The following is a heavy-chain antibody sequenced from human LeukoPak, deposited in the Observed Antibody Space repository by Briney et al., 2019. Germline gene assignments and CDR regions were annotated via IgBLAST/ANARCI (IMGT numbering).Heavy chain of an antibody. J-gene: IGHJ4*02. CDR3: AAGGVYDLLGN. Sequence: ASVKVSCKVSGYSLSKLSMHWVRQAPGKGLEWMGGFDPENGEAVYAQKFQGRVTMTEDTSTDTSYMELNSLKSEDTAVYYCAAGGVYDLLGNWGQGTLVTVSS. CDR2: FDPENGEA. CDR1: GYSLSKLS. V-gene: IGHV1-24*01. D-gene: IGHD2-8*01.